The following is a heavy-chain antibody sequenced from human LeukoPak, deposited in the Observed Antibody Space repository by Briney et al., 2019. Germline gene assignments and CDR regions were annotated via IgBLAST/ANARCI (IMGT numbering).Heavy chain of an antibody. CDR1: GYSISSGYY. V-gene: IGHV4-38-2*02. CDR2: IYHSGST. J-gene: IGHJ4*02. Sequence: SETLSLTCTVSGYSISSGYYWGWIRQPPGKGLEWIGSIYHSGSTYYNPSLKSRVTISVDTSKNQFSLKLSSVTAADTAVYYCARAREGYSYGFWGQGTLVTVSS. CDR3: ARAREGYSYGF. D-gene: IGHD5-18*01.